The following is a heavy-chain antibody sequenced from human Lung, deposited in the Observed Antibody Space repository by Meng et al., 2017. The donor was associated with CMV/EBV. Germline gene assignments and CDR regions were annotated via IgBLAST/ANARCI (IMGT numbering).Heavy chain of an antibody. CDR2: IYSGGST. CDR1: GFTVSSNY. CDR3: ATAPSYYLQSGGYFLN. V-gene: IGHV3-53*01. D-gene: IGHD3-22*01. Sequence: GESLKISCAASGFTVSSNYMSWVRQAPGKGLEWVSVIYSGGSTYYADSVKGRFTIPRDNSKNTLYLQMNSLRAGDTARYYYATAPSYYLQSGGYFLNWGQGTLVTVSS. J-gene: IGHJ1*01.